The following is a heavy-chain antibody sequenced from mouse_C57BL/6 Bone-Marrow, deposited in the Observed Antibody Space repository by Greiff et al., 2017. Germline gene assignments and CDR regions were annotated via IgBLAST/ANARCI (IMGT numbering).Heavy chain of an antibody. V-gene: IGHV1-74*01. CDR3: AINYGSSDWYFDV. CDR2: IRPSDSDT. J-gene: IGHJ1*03. CDR1: GYTFTSYW. D-gene: IGHD1-1*01. Sequence: VQLQQPGAELVKPGASVKVSCKASGYTFTSYWMHWVKQRPGQGLEWIGRIRPSDSDTNYNQKFKGKATLTVDKSSSTAYMQLSSLTSEDSAVYYGAINYGSSDWYFDVWGTGTTVTVSS.